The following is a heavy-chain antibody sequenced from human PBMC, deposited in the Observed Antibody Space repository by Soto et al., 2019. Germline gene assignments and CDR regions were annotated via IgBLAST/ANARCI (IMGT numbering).Heavy chain of an antibody. J-gene: IGHJ6*03. V-gene: IGHV3-33*01. CDR2: IWYDGSNK. Sequence: GGFLRLSCAASGFTFSSYGMHWVRQAPGKGLEWVAVIWYDGSNKYYADSVKGRFTISRDNSKNTLYLQMNSLRAEDTAVYYCARGTLDIVLVPAAIPYYYYYMDVWGKGTTVTVSS. CDR1: GFTFSSYG. D-gene: IGHD2-2*03. CDR3: ARGTLDIVLVPAAIPYYYYYMDV.